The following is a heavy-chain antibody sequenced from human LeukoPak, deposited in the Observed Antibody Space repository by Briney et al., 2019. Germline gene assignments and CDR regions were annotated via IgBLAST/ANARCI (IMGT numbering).Heavy chain of an antibody. Sequence: GGSLRLSCAASGVMFRDAAMTWVRQAPGKGLEWVSPIASSGLNTYYADSVRGRFTISRDNSKNTLSLQMNSLRVEDTAIYYCARDIELSTWGLGTLVTVSS. CDR3: ARDIELST. V-gene: IGHV3-23*01. J-gene: IGHJ3*01. D-gene: IGHD5-12*01. CDR1: GVMFRDAA. CDR2: IASSGLNT.